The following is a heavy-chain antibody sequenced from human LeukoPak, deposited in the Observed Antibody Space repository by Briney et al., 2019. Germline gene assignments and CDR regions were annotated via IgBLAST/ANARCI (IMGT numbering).Heavy chain of an antibody. V-gene: IGHV3-48*01. CDR3: VRALYNISDRAFDL. Sequence: PGGSLRLSCAASGFTFSDYSMNWVRQAPGKGLEWVSHTSSSRSAIYYADSVRGRFTISRDNAKNSLYLQMNSLRAEDTAVYFCVRALYNISDRAFDLWGQGTMVTVSS. D-gene: IGHD1-14*01. CDR2: TSSSRSAI. CDR1: GFTFSDYS. J-gene: IGHJ3*01.